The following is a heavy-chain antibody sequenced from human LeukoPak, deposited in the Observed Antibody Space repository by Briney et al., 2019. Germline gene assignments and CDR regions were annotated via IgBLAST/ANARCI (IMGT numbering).Heavy chain of an antibody. V-gene: IGHV4-31*03. CDR1: GGSISSGGYY. Sequence: PSQTLSLTCTVSGGSISSGGYYWSWLRQHPGKGLEWVGYIYYSGSTYYNPSLKSRVTISVDTSKNQFSLKLSSVTAADTAVYYCARDRSSDTAMVYYFDYWGQGTLVTVSS. CDR2: IYYSGST. D-gene: IGHD5-18*01. CDR3: ARDRSSDTAMVYYFDY. J-gene: IGHJ4*02.